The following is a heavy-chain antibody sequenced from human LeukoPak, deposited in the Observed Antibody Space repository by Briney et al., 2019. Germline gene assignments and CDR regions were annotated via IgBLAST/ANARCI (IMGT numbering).Heavy chain of an antibody. CDR1: GGSISSGSYY. Sequence: PSETLSLTCTVSGGSISSGSYYWSWIRQPAGKGLEWIGRIYTSGSTNYNPSLKSRVTISVDTSKNQFSLKLSSVTAADTAVYYCARDNLSYYYDSSALDAFDIWGQGTMVTVSS. CDR3: ARDNLSYYYDSSALDAFDI. CDR2: IYTSGST. D-gene: IGHD3-22*01. J-gene: IGHJ3*02. V-gene: IGHV4-61*02.